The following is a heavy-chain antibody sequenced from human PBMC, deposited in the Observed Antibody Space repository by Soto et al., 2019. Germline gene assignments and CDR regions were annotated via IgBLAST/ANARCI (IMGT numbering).Heavy chain of an antibody. CDR1: GFTFSTYA. CDR3: AKALDSSGYYYGYFDY. V-gene: IGHV3-23*01. CDR2: ISGSGDAT. D-gene: IGHD3-22*01. Sequence: PGGSLRLSCAASGFTFSTYAMSWVRQAPGKGLEWVSAISGSGDATYYADSVKGRFTISRDNSKNTLYLQMNSLRAEDTAVFYCAKALDSSGYYYGYFDYWGQGTLVTVSS. J-gene: IGHJ4*02.